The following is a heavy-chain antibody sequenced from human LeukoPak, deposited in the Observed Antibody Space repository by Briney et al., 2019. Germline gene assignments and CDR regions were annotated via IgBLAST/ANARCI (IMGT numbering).Heavy chain of an antibody. J-gene: IGHJ4*02. CDR2: IDTDGKTT. CDR3: VRDKDGYNF. D-gene: IGHD5-24*01. Sequence: GGSLRLSCAASGFTFNTYVMHWVRQAPGKGLVWVARIDTDGKTTAYADSVKGRFTISRDNAKNMLYVQMNSLRAEDTAVYYCVRDKDGYNFWGQGTLVSVSS. V-gene: IGHV3-74*01. CDR1: GFTFNTYV.